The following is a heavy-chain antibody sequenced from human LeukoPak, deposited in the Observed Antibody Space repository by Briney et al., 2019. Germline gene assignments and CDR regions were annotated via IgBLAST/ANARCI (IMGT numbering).Heavy chain of an antibody. CDR3: ARRSEDFDY. Sequence: PGGSLRLSCAASGFTFSSYSMNWVRQAPGKGLEWVSYISSSSSTIYYADSVKGRFTTSRDNAKNSLYLQMNSLRAEDTAVYYCARRSEDFDYWGQGTLVTVSS. CDR2: ISSSSSTI. CDR1: GFTFSSYS. V-gene: IGHV3-48*04. J-gene: IGHJ4*02.